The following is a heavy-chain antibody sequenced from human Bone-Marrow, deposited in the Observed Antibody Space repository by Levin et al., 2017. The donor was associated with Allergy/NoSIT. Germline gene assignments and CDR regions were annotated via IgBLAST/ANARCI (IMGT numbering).Heavy chain of an antibody. J-gene: IGHJ4*02. D-gene: IGHD1-26*01. CDR1: GFTARNNH. Sequence: LSGGSLRLSCAASGFTARNNHMSWVRQAPGKGLEWVSVIETGGTTYYADSVKGRFTLSRDISKNTLYLQMNSLRAEDTAVYYCARDRSGSFSFDSWGQGTLVTVSS. CDR3: ARDRSGSFSFDS. V-gene: IGHV3-53*01. CDR2: IETGGTT.